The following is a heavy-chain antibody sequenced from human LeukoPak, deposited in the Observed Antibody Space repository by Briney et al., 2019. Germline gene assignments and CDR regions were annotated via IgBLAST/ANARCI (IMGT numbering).Heavy chain of an antibody. J-gene: IGHJ6*04. CDR3: TKGEWGDV. Sequence: GGSLRLSCAASGFTFENYAMEWVRQAPGKGLEWVSLISRDGGSTYYADSVRGRFTISRDNRKNSLYLQMNSLRPEDTALYYCTKGEWGDVWGKGTTVTVSS. D-gene: IGHD3-3*01. V-gene: IGHV3-43D*03. CDR2: ISRDGGST. CDR1: GFTFENYA.